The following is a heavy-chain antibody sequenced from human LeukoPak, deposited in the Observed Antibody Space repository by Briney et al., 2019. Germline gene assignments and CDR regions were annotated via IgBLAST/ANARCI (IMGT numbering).Heavy chain of an antibody. CDR3: ASGVVVHRPAKHSQRRPKHKTAYYYYMDV. D-gene: IGHD2-2*01. J-gene: IGHJ6*03. CDR1: GVSLRGYY. V-gene: IGHV4-34*01. CDR2: INNRGST. Sequence: PSETLSLTCAVSGVSLRGYYWSWVPQPPRKGLECIAAINNRGSTNYNPSLKSRVTISVDTSKNQFSLTLSSVTAAETAVYYCASGVVVHRPAKHSQRRPKHKTAYYYYMDVWGKGTTVTVSS.